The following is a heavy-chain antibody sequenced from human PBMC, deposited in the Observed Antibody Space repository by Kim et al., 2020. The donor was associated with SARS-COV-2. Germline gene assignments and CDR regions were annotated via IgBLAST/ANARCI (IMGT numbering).Heavy chain of an antibody. Sequence: TKYVDSVKGRFTISRDNAKNTLYLQMNRLRVEDTAIYYCVRESRDGFVVDFWGQGTLVTVSS. V-gene: IGHV3-74*03. CDR2: T. CDR3: VRESRDGFVVDF. J-gene: IGHJ4*02. D-gene: IGHD2-2*01.